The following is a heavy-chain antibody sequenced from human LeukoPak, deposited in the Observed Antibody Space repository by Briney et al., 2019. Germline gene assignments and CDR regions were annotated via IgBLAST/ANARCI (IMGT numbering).Heavy chain of an antibody. CDR2: INPNSGGT. D-gene: IGHD6-19*01. CDR1: GGTFSSYA. J-gene: IGHJ4*02. CDR3: ARSLGSGWFTYYFDY. Sequence: ASVKVSCKASGGTFSSYAISWVRQAPGQGLEWMGWINPNSGGTNYAQKFQGWVTMTRDTSISTAYMELSRLRSDDTAVYYCARSLGSGWFTYYFDYWGQGTLVTVSS. V-gene: IGHV1-2*04.